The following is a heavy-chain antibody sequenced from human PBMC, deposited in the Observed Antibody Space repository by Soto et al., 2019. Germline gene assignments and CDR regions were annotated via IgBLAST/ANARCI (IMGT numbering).Heavy chain of an antibody. CDR2: ISYDGGNK. D-gene: IGHD2-2*02. J-gene: IGHJ4*02. CDR1: GFTFSSYA. V-gene: IGHV3-30-3*01. Sequence: QVQLVESGGGVVQPGRSLRLSCAASGFTFSSYAMHWVRQAPGKGLEWVAIISYDGGNKYYADSVKGRFTISRDNCKNTLYLQMNSLRAEDTAVYYCAREDLDIVVVPAAILPDYWGQGTLVTVSS. CDR3: AREDLDIVVVPAAILPDY.